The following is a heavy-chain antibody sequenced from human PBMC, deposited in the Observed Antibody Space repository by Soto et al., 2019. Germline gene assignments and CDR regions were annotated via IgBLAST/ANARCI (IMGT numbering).Heavy chain of an antibody. CDR2: IYYSGST. D-gene: IGHD2-8*01. CDR1: GGSISSGGYY. J-gene: IGHJ6*02. Sequence: QVQLQESGPGLVKPSQTLSLTCTVSGGSISSGGYYWSWIRQHPGKGLEWIGYIYYSGSTYYNPSLKSRVTISVDTSKNQFSLKLSSVTAAYTAVYYCATSILYAYYYYGMDVWGHGTTVIVS. V-gene: IGHV4-31*03. CDR3: ATSILYAYYYYGMDV.